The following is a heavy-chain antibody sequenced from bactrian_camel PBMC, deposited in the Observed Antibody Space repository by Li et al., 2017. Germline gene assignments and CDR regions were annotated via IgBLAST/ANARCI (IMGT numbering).Heavy chain of an antibody. CDR2: IYSYASNT. CDR1: GSMYSRYPNSYC. V-gene: IGHV3-2*01. CDR3: ARVTSMAMGWVIFAY. Sequence: HVQLVESGGGSVQAGGSLSLSCTASGSMYSRYPNSYCMAWFRQAPGKGLEWVSSIYSYASNTYYADSVKGRFTISRDNAKNMLYLQMYSLETEDTAVYYCARVTSMAMGWVIFAYWGQGTQVTVS. D-gene: IGHD3*01. J-gene: IGHJ6*01.